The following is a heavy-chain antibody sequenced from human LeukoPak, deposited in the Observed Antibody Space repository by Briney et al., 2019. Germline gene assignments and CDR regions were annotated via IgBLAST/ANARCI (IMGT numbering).Heavy chain of an antibody. CDR2: ISSSSNYI. V-gene: IGHV3-21*01. J-gene: IGHJ4*02. Sequence: GSLLLSCAASGFTFSDYSMNWVRQAPGKGLEWVSFISSSSNYIYYADSLKGRFTISRDNAKNSLYLQMNSLRAEDTAVYYCAREKPLDYWGQGTLVTVSS. CDR3: AREKPLDY. CDR1: GFTFSDYS.